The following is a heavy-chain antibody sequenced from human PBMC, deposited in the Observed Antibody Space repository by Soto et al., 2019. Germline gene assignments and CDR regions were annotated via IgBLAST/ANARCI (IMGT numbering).Heavy chain of an antibody. V-gene: IGHV4-31*03. D-gene: IGHD3-22*01. CDR2: IYYSGST. Sequence: PSETLSLTCSVLGGSISSGGYFWSWIRQHPGKGLEWIGFIYYSGSTYYNPSLKSRVTISVDTSKNQFSLRLTSVTAADTAVYYCARDDKYDTSGIEYWGQGTLVTVSS. J-gene: IGHJ4*02. CDR3: ARDDKYDTSGIEY. CDR1: GGSISSGGYF.